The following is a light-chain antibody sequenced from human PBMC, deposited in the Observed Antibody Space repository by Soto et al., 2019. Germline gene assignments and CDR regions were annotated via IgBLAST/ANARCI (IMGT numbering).Light chain of an antibody. V-gene: IGKV4-1*01. CDR1: QSVLFSSNNKNY. J-gene: IGKJ1*01. Sequence: DIVMTQSPDSLAVSLGERATINCKSSQSVLFSSNNKNYLAWYQQKPRQPPKLLIYWASTRESGVPDRFTGSGSVTDFTLTISSLQAEDVAVYYCQQYYNTPWTFGQGTKVEIK. CDR2: WAS. CDR3: QQYYNTPWT.